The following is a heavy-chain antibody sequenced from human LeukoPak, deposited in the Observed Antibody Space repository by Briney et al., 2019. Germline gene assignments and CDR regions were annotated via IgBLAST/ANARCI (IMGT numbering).Heavy chain of an antibody. Sequence: SETLSLTCAVYGGSFSGYYWSWIRQPLGKGLEWIGEINHSGSTNYNPSLKSRVTISVDTSKNQFSLKLSSVTAADTAVYYCARGLQWLVKYYFDYWGQGTLVTVSS. D-gene: IGHD6-19*01. CDR3: ARGLQWLVKYYFDY. J-gene: IGHJ4*02. CDR2: INHSGST. CDR1: GGSFSGYY. V-gene: IGHV4-34*01.